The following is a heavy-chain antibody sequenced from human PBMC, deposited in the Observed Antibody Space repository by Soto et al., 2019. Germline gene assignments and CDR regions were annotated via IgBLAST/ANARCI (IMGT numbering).Heavy chain of an antibody. CDR1: GFTFSSYW. CDR2: IKQDGSEK. V-gene: IGHV3-7*01. CDR3: ARTFYIAAAGKGAFDI. D-gene: IGHD6-13*01. Sequence: GGSLRLSCAASGFTFSSYWMSWVRQAPGKGLEWVANIKQDGSEKYYVDSVKGRFTISRDNAKNSLYLQMNSLRAEDTAVYYCARTFYIAAAGKGAFDIWGQGTMVTVSS. J-gene: IGHJ3*02.